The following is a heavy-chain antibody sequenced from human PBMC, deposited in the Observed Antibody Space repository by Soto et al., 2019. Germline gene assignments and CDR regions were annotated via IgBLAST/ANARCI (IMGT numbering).Heavy chain of an antibody. D-gene: IGHD3-22*01. CDR2: VNHRGNT. Sequence: KTSETLSLTCAVYGGSFRAYYWSWIRQPPGKGLEWIGEVNHRGNTNYNSSLKSRVTISVDTSKNQFSLKLSSVTAADTAAYYCARGGGNSGYYYDSWGHETLVTVSS. J-gene: IGHJ4*01. CDR3: ARGGGNSGYYYDS. CDR1: GGSFRAYY. V-gene: IGHV4-34*01.